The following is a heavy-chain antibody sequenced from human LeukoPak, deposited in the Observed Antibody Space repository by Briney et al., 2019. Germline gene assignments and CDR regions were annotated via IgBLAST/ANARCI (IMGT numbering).Heavy chain of an antibody. CDR1: EFTFGDYA. V-gene: IGHV3-49*04. Sequence: GGSLRLSCTASEFTFGDYAINWVRQAPGMGLEWVSFIRSKGYGGIIEYAASVKGRFTISSDDSKSIAYLQMNSLKTEDTAVYYCTRKYDFWSGYPGYYFDYWGQGTLVTVSS. CDR2: IRSKGYGGII. CDR3: TRKYDFWSGYPGYYFDY. D-gene: IGHD3-3*01. J-gene: IGHJ4*02.